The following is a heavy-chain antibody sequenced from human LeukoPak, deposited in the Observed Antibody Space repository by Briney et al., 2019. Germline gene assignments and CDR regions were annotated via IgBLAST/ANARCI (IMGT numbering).Heavy chain of an antibody. CDR3: ARDQAFVYCSGGTCYDDY. CDR1: GYTFTVYY. CDR2: INPNSGDT. D-gene: IGHD2-15*01. V-gene: IGHV1-2*02. Sequence: ASVTVSFTASGYTFTVYYMHWARQAPGQGLEWMGWINPNSGDTHYAQKFQGRVTMTRDTSINTAYMELSRLRSDDTAVYYCARDQAFVYCSGGTCYDDYWGQGSLVTVSS. J-gene: IGHJ4*02.